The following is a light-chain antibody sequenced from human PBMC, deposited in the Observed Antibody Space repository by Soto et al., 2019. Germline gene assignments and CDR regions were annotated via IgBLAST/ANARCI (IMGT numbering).Light chain of an antibody. CDR3: QTWGTGIVV. CDR1: SGHSSYA. Sequence: QLVLTQSPSASASLGASVKLTCTLSSGHSSYAIAWHQQQPEKGPRYLMKLNSDGSHSKGDGIPDRFSGSSSGPERYLTISGLQSENEADYYCQTWGTGIVVFGGGTKLTVL. V-gene: IGLV4-69*01. J-gene: IGLJ2*01. CDR2: LNSDGSH.